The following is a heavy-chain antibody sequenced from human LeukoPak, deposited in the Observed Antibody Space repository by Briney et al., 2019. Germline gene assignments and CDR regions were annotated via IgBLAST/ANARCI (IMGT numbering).Heavy chain of an antibody. CDR1: GYTFTSYG. V-gene: IGHV1-18*01. D-gene: IGHD3-3*01. Sequence: ASVKVSCKASGYTFTSYGISWVRQAPGQGLEWMGWISAYNGNTNYAQKLQGRVTMTTDTSTSTAYMELRSLRSDDTAGYYCALNYYDFWSGYYYWFEPWGQGTLVTVSS. CDR3: ALNYYDFWSGYYYWFEP. CDR2: ISAYNGNT. J-gene: IGHJ5*02.